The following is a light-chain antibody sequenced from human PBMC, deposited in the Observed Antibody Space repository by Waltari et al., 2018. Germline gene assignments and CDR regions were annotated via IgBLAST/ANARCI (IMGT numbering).Light chain of an antibody. CDR3: QQRFDWPLT. J-gene: IGKJ4*01. CDR1: QNVRTF. V-gene: IGKV3-11*01. CDR2: DAA. Sequence: DIVLTQSPATLSLSPGERATLSCRASQNVRTFLAWYQQNPGQGPRLLIDDAANGAIGIPARFSGSGSGTDFTLTNSSLEPEDCAVYYCQQRFDWPLTFGGGTKVEIK.